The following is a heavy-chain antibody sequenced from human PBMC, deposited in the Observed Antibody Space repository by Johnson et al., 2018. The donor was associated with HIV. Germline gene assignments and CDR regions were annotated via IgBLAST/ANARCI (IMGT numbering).Heavy chain of an antibody. J-gene: IGHJ3*02. CDR2: INWNGDST. Sequence: VQLVESGGGVVRPGESLRLSCATSGFNFDEYGMSWVRQAPGKGPEWVAGINWNGDSTSYADSVKGRFTISRDNAKNSLYLQMNSLRAEDTAFYYCAREGHYDSRLGAFDIWGQGTMVTVSS. V-gene: IGHV3-20*04. CDR1: GFNFDEYG. D-gene: IGHD3-22*01. CDR3: AREGHYDSRLGAFDI.